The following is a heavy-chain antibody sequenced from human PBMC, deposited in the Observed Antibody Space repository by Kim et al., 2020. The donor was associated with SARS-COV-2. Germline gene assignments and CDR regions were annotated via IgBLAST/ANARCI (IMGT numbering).Heavy chain of an antibody. J-gene: IGHJ6*02. Sequence: GGSLRLSCAASGFTFSSYAMHWVRQAPGKGLEWVAVISYDGSNKYYADSVKGRFTISRDNSKNTLYLQMNSLRAEDTAVYYCARDLRLRYFDWLFRTDDCNRGGMDVWGQETTVTVSS. CDR1: GFTFSSYA. D-gene: IGHD3-9*01. CDR3: ARDLRLRYFDWLFRTDDCNRGGMDV. CDR2: ISYDGSNK. V-gene: IGHV3-30*04.